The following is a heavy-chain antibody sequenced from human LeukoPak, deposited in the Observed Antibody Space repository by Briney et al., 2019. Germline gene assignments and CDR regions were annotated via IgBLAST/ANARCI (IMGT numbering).Heavy chain of an antibody. V-gene: IGHV1-18*01. D-gene: IGHD3-10*01. CDR2: ISAYNGNT. CDR1: GYTFTSYG. CDR3: ARGITMVRGVTYYFDY. Sequence: ASVEVSCKASGYTFTSYGISWVRQAPGQGLEWMGWISAYNGNTNYAQKLQGRVTMTTDTSTSTAYMELRSLRSDDTAVYYCARGITMVRGVTYYFDYWGQGTLVTVSS. J-gene: IGHJ4*02.